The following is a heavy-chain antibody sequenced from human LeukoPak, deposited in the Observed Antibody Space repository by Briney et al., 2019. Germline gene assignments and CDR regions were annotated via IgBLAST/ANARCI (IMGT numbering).Heavy chain of an antibody. CDR3: TTDALLFAPLDY. V-gene: IGHV3-15*01. Sequence: PGGSLSLSCAASGFTFSNAWMSWVRQAPGKGLEWVGRIKSKTDGGTTDYAAPVKGRFTISRDDSKNTLYLQMNSLKTEDTAVYYCTTDALLFAPLDYWGQGNLVTVSS. D-gene: IGHD3/OR15-3a*01. CDR1: GFTFSNAW. CDR2: IKSKTDGGTT. J-gene: IGHJ4*02.